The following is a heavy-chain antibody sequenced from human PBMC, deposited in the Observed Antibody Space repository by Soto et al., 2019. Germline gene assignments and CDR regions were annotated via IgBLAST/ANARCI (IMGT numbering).Heavy chain of an antibody. CDR3: AKRTVTTSYYYYYGMDV. V-gene: IGHV3-23*01. D-gene: IGHD4-17*01. CDR2: ISGSGGST. Sequence: PGGSLRLSCAASGFTFSSYAMSWVRQAPGKGLEWVSAISGSGGSTYYADSVKGRFTISRDNSKNTLYLQMNSLRAEDTAVYYCAKRTVTTSYYYYYGMDVWGQGTTVTVSS. J-gene: IGHJ6*02. CDR1: GFTFSSYA.